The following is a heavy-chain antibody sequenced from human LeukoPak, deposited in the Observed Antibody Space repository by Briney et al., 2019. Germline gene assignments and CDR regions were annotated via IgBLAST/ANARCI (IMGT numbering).Heavy chain of an antibody. Sequence: GGSLRLSCATSGFTFSTYWMHWVRQAPGKGLVWVSRIKSDGSTNYADSVKGRFTISRDNANNTLPLQMNSLRPEDTGVYYCARAPSEIGGYYPEYFRHWGQGTLVTVSS. D-gene: IGHD3-22*01. CDR2: IKSDGST. V-gene: IGHV3-74*01. CDR3: ARAPSEIGGYYPEYFRH. CDR1: GFTFSTYW. J-gene: IGHJ1*01.